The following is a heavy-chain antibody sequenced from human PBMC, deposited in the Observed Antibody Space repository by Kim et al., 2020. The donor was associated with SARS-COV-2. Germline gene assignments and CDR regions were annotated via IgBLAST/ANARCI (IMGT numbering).Heavy chain of an antibody. CDR2: IKQDGSEK. V-gene: IGHV3-7*01. CDR1: GFTFSSYW. D-gene: IGHD6-6*01. Sequence: GGSLRLSCAASGFTFSSYWMNWVRQAPGKGLEWVANIKQDGSEKYYVDSVKGRFTISRDNAKNSLYVQMNSLRAEDTAVYYCASARSEYTSSSSLDYWGQGTLVTVSS. J-gene: IGHJ4*02. CDR3: ASARSEYTSSSSLDY.